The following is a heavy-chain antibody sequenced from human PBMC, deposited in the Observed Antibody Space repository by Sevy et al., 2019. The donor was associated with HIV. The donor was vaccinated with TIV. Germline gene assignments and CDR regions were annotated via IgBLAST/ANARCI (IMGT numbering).Heavy chain of an antibody. J-gene: IGHJ5*02. Sequence: GGSLRLSCAASGFTFSDYYMSWIRQAPGKGLEWVSYISSSSSYTNYADSVKGRFTISRDNAKNSLYLQMNSLRAEDTAVYYCARDSCSFLTRGNWFDPWGQGTLVTVSS. CDR3: ARDSCSFLTRGNWFDP. V-gene: IGHV3-11*06. D-gene: IGHD6-13*01. CDR2: ISSSSSYT. CDR1: GFTFSDYY.